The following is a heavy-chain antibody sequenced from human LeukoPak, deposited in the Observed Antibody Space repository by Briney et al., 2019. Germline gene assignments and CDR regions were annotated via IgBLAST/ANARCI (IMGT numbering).Heavy chain of an antibody. CDR3: AKVGVETNYGDPYYFDY. V-gene: IGHV3-23*01. CDR2: ISATGGST. Sequence: QSGGSLRLSCAASGFTFSSFAMSWVRQAAGKGLEWVSIISATGGSTYYADSVKSRFTISRDNSKNTLYLQMNRLRAEDTAAYYCAKVGVETNYGDPYYFDYWGQGTLVTVSS. J-gene: IGHJ4*02. CDR1: GFTFSSFA. D-gene: IGHD4-17*01.